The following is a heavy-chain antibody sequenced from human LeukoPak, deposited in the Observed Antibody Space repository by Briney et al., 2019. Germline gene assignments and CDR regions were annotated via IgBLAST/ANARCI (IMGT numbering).Heavy chain of an antibody. CDR2: ISSSSSYI. D-gene: IGHD6-6*01. V-gene: IGHV3-21*01. CDR3: ARAVAARRGSGPFDY. CDR1: GFTFSSYS. J-gene: IGHJ4*02. Sequence: PGGSLRLSCAASGFTFSSYSMNWVRQAPGKGLEWVSSISSSSSYIYYADSVKGRFTISRDNAKNSLYLQMNSLRAEDTAVYYCARAVAARRGSGPFDYWGQGTLVTVSS.